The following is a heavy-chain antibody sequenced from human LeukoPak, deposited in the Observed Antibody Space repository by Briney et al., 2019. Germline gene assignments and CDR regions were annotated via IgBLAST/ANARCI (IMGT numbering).Heavy chain of an antibody. D-gene: IGHD5-12*01. CDR1: GFTFSSYA. J-gene: IGHJ6*02. CDR3: ARDAGNSGYGMDV. Sequence: EGSLRLSCAASGFTFSSYAMSWVRQVPGKGLEWVSVISGSGDNTYYADSVKGRFTISRDNSKNMLYLQMNSLRDEDTAVYYCARDAGNSGYGMDVWGQGTTVTVSS. V-gene: IGHV3-23*01. CDR2: ISGSGDNT.